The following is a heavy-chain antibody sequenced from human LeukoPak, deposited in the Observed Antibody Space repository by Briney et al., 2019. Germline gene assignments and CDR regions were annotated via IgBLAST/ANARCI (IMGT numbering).Heavy chain of an antibody. D-gene: IGHD5/OR15-5a*01. CDR3: ARARGSTFDY. CDR2: INPNGGDT. V-gene: IGHV1-2*02. Sequence: ASVTVSCKASGYTFTGYYLDWVRQAPGEGIEWMGRINPNGGDTNSAQKFQGRVTMTRDTSISTAYMELSSLRSDDTAVYYCARARGSTFDYWGQGTLVTVSS. CDR1: GYTFTGYY. J-gene: IGHJ4*02.